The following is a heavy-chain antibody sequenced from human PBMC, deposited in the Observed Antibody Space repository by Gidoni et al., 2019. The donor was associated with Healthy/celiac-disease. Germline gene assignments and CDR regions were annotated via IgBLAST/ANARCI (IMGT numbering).Heavy chain of an antibody. CDR3: ARGPTSMVRGVKRYYYGMDV. CDR2: INHIGIT. J-gene: IGHJ6*02. D-gene: IGHD3-10*01. V-gene: IGHV4-34*01. Sequence: QVQLQQWGAGLLKPSKTLSLTCAVDGGSVSGYYWRWIRQPPGKGLEWIGEINHIGITNYNPSLKSRGTISVETSKYQFSLKLSSVTAADTAVYYCARGPTSMVRGVKRYYYGMDVWGQGTTVTFSS. CDR1: GGSVSGYY.